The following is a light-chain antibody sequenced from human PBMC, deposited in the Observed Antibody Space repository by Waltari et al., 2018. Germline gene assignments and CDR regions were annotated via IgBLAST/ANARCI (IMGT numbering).Light chain of an antibody. J-gene: IGKJ1*01. CDR2: RVS. V-gene: IGKV3-15*01. Sequence: EIVMTQSPATLSVSPGDRATLSCRASQSVSSDLAWFQQKPGQAPRLLISRVSLRASGIPARFSGTGSGTEFTLTINSLQSEDFAVYYCQQYNKWPRTFGQGTKVEIK. CDR1: QSVSSD. CDR3: QQYNKWPRT.